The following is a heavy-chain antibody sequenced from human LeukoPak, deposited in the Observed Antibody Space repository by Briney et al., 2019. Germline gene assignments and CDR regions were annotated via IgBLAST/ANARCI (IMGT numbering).Heavy chain of an antibody. CDR2: IWNDGSNR. CDR3: AKDAQRGFDYSNSLEY. CDR1: GFTFSHYG. J-gene: IGHJ4*02. Sequence: PGGSLRLSCAASGFTFSHYGMHWVRQVPGRGLEWVAVIWNDGSNRYYADSVKGRFTISRDNSQNTVYLQMNSLRAEDTAVYYCAKDAQRGFDYSNSLEYWGQGPLVTVSS. V-gene: IGHV3-33*06. D-gene: IGHD4-11*01.